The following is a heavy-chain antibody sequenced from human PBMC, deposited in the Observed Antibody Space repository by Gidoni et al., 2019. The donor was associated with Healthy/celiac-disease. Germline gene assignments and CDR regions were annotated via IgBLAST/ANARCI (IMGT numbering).Heavy chain of an antibody. CDR3: TTEAGGPFRDWYFDL. CDR1: GFTLRNAW. CDR2: MKSKTDGGTT. Sequence: EVQLVASGGGLVMPGASLRLSCAASGFTLRNAWMSWVRQAPGKGLEWVGRMKSKTDGGTTDYAAPVKGRFTISRDDSKNTLYLQMNSLKTEDTAVYYCTTEAGGPFRDWYFDLWGRGTLVTVSS. D-gene: IGHD1-26*01. J-gene: IGHJ2*01. V-gene: IGHV3-15*01.